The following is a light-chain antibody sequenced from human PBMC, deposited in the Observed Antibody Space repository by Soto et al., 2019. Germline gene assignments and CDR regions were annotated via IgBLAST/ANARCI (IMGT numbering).Light chain of an antibody. Sequence: IVLTQSPGTLSLSPGERATLSCRASQSVSSYLAWYQQKPGQAPRLLIYGASTRATDIPARFSGSGSGTDFTLTINSLQPEDFAVYYCQQDYNLPITFGQGTRLEIK. J-gene: IGKJ5*01. CDR2: GAS. V-gene: IGKV3D-7*01. CDR1: QSVSSY. CDR3: QQDYNLPIT.